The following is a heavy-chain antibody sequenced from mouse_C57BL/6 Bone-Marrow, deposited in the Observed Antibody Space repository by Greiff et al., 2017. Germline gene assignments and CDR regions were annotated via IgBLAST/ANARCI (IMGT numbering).Heavy chain of an antibody. CDR1: GYTFTSYY. D-gene: IGHD3-1*01. CDR3: TSSGYGWFAY. J-gene: IGHJ3*01. CDR2: INPSNGGT. V-gene: IGHV1-53*01. Sequence: VQLQQPGAELVKPGASVKLSCKASGYTFTSYYMYWVKQRPRQGLEWIGGINPSNGGTNFNEKFKSKATLTADQSSNTAYLQLSSLTSEDSAVYYCTSSGYGWFAYWGQGTLVTVSA.